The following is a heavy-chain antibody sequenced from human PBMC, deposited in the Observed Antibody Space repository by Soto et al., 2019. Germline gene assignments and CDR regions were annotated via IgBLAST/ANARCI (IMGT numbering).Heavy chain of an antibody. V-gene: IGHV3-48*03. J-gene: IGHJ6*02. CDR1: GFTFSSYE. Sequence: QPGGSLRLSCAASGFTFSSYEMNWVRQAPGKGLEWVSYISSSGSTIYYADSVKGRFTISRDNAKNSLYLQMNSLRAEDTAVYYCARRYTVTTDYYYYGMDVWGQGTTVTVSS. D-gene: IGHD4-17*01. CDR3: ARRYTVTTDYYYYGMDV. CDR2: ISSSGSTI.